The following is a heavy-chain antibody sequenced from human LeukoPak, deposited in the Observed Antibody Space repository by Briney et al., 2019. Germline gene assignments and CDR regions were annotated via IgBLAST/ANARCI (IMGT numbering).Heavy chain of an antibody. V-gene: IGHV4-34*01. CDR3: ARHSITMVRGVIITPGDLFDY. J-gene: IGHJ4*02. D-gene: IGHD3-10*01. CDR2: IYYSGST. CDR1: GGSFNGYY. Sequence: PSGTLSLTCVVYGGSFNGYYWTWIRQPPGKGLEWIGSIYYSGSTYYNPSLKSRVTISVDTSKNQFSLKLSSVTAADTAVYYCARHSITMVRGVIITPGDLFDYWGQGTLVTVSS.